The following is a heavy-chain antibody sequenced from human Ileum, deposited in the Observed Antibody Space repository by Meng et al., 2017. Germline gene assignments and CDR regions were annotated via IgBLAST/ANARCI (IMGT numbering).Heavy chain of an antibody. Sequence: QGRLQEWGPGLLKPSGTRALTCAVSGGSISTSDWWSWVRQPPGKGLEWIGEIHHSGSTNYNPSLKSRVTISVDKSKNQFSLKLNSVTAADTAVYYCAREWSGSYRHFDYWGQGTLVTVSS. CDR2: IHHSGST. V-gene: IGHV4-4*02. D-gene: IGHD1-26*01. CDR3: AREWSGSYRHFDY. CDR1: GGSISTSDW. J-gene: IGHJ4*02.